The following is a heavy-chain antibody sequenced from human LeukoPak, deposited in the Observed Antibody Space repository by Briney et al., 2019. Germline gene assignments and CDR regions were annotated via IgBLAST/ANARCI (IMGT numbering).Heavy chain of an antibody. Sequence: KPSETVSLTCTVSGGSISRYYWSWIRQPPGKGLEWIGYIYYSGSTNYNPSLKSRVTISVGTSKNQFSLKVTSVTAADTAIYYCARHDSSGYKYWGQGTLVTVSS. CDR3: ARHDSSGYKY. J-gene: IGHJ4*02. CDR1: GGSISRYY. D-gene: IGHD3-22*01. CDR2: IYYSGST. V-gene: IGHV4-59*08.